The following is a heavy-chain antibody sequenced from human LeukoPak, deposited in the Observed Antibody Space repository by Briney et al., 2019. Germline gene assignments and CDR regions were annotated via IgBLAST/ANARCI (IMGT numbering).Heavy chain of an antibody. CDR3: ARDHIVVPAAIPYYYYYYMDV. Sequence: ASVKVSCKASGYTFTSYGISWVRQAPGQGLEWMGWISAYNGNTNYAQKLQGRVTMTTDTSTSTAYMELRSMRSDDTAVYYCARDHIVVPAAIPYYYYYYMDVWGKGTTVTISS. CDR2: ISAYNGNT. D-gene: IGHD2-2*01. J-gene: IGHJ6*03. V-gene: IGHV1-18*01. CDR1: GYTFTSYG.